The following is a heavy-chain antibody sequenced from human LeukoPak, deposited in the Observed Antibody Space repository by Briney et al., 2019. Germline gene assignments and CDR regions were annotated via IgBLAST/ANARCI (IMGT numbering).Heavy chain of an antibody. CDR2: IYPGDSDT. D-gene: IGHD2-15*01. V-gene: IGHV5-51*01. CDR1: GYSFTSYW. CDR3: ARHGYCSGGRCSLDS. J-gene: IGHJ4*02. Sequence: GEPLKISCKGSGYSFTSYWIGWVRQMPGKGLELMGIIYPGDSDTRYSPSFQGQVTISAGKSISTAYLQWSSLKASDTPMYYCARHGYCSGGRCSLDSWGQGTLVTVSS.